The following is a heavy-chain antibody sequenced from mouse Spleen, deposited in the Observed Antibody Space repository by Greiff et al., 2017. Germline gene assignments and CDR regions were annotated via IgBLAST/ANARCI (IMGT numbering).Heavy chain of an antibody. J-gene: IGHJ2*01. D-gene: IGHD1-1*01. CDR2: IYPGSGST. Sequence: QVQLQQPGAELVKPGASVKMSCKASGYTFTSYWITWVKQRPGQGLEWIGDIYPGSGSTNYNEKFKSKATLTVDSSSSTAYMQLSSLTSEDSAVYYCAIYYYGSSYYFDYWGQGTTLTVSS. V-gene: IGHV1-55*01. CDR3: AIYYYGSSYYFDY. CDR1: GYTFTSYW.